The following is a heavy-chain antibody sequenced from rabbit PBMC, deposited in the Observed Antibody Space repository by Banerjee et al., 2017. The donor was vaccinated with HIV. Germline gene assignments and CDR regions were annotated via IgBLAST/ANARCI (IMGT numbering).Heavy chain of an antibody. CDR2: IDPVFGST. V-gene: IGHV1S47*01. CDR3: ARDDFAVSYIYTIYAFSL. Sequence: QEQLVESGGGLVQPGGSLKLSCKASGFDFSSYGVSWVRQAPGKGLEWIGYIDPVFGSTYYASWVNGRFTISSYNAQNTLYLQLNSLTAADTATYFCARDDFAVSYIYTIYAFSLWGQGTLVTVS. J-gene: IGHJ4*01. CDR1: GFDFSSYG. D-gene: IGHD4-2*01.